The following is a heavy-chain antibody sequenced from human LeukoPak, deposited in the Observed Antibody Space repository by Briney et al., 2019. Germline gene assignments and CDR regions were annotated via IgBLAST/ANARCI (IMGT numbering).Heavy chain of an antibody. Sequence: GGSLRLSCAASGFTFSSYEMNWVRQAPGKGLEWVSYISSTSSTVYYADSVKGRFTISRDNVKNSLYLQMNSLRAEDTAVYYCASFDTALEDSFDYWGQGTLVTVSS. CDR1: GFTFSSYE. CDR3: ASFDTALEDSFDY. CDR2: ISSTSSTV. D-gene: IGHD5-18*01. V-gene: IGHV3-48*01. J-gene: IGHJ4*02.